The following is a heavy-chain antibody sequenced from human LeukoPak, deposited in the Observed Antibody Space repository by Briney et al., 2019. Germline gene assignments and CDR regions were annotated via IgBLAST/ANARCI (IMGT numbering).Heavy chain of an antibody. CDR3: ARGHHYYGSGSYYFD. V-gene: IGHV1-69*13. J-gene: IGHJ4*02. CDR1: GGTLSNHA. D-gene: IGHD3-10*01. Sequence: SVKVSCKTSGGTLSNHAFIWVRQAPGQGLEWMGGIIPIIGSTSYAQNFHDRVTITADESTGTTYMELSSLRSEDTAVFYCARGHHYYGSGSYYFDWGQGTLVTVSS. CDR2: IIPIIGST.